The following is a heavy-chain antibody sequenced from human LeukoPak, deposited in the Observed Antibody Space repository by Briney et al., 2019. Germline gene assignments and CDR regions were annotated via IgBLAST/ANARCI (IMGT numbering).Heavy chain of an antibody. J-gene: IGHJ2*01. CDR2: IKQDGSEK. V-gene: IGHV3-7*04. D-gene: IGHD6-13*01. CDR1: GFTFSSYW. Sequence: GGSLRLSCAASGFTFSSYWMSWVRQAPGKGLEWVANIKQDGSEKYYVDSVKGRFTISRDNAKNSLYLQMKCLRAEDTAVYYCARIEYSSSGTWYFDLWGRGTLVTVSS. CDR3: ARIEYSSSGTWYFDL.